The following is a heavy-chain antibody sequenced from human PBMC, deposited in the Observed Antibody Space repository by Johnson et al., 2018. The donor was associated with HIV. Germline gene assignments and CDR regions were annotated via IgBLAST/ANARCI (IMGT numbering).Heavy chain of an antibody. V-gene: IGHV3-74*02. CDR3: ARGGKRVMAAFDI. Sequence: VQLVESGGGLVQRGGSLRLSCAGSGFTVSRNYMSWVRQAPGKGLEWVSRINSDGSSTNYADSVKGRFTISRDNAKNTLYLQMSSLRAEDTAVYYCARGGKRVMAAFDIWGQGTMVTVSS. CDR1: GFTVSRNY. CDR2: INSDGSST. J-gene: IGHJ3*02. D-gene: IGHD3-16*01.